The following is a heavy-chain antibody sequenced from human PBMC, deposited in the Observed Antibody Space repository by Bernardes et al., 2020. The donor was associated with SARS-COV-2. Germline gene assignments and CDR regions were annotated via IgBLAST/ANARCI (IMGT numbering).Heavy chain of an antibody. CDR2: IHQSGRA. CDR1: GGSVGSGDFS. D-gene: IGHD2-15*01. V-gene: IGHV4-30-2*01. Sequence: SETLSLTCGVSGGSVGSGDFSWAWIRQPPGRGLEWIGYIHQSGRAYYNPTLKSRVTISLDRSKNQFSLNVNSVTAADTALYYCARGFQSGGFWTLGAFDVWGQGTLVTVSS. J-gene: IGHJ3*01. CDR3: ARGFQSGGFWTLGAFDV.